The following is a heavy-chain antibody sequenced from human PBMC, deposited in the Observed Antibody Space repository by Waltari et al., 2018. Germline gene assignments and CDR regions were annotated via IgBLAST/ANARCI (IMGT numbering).Heavy chain of an antibody. Sequence: QVQLVQSGAEVKKPGSSVKVSCKASGGTFSSYAISWVRQAPGQGLEWMGGIIPIFGTANYAQKFQGRGTITADESTSTAYMELSSLRSEDTAVYYCARDDCSSTSCFSLYYGMDVWGQGTTVTVSS. CDR1: GGTFSSYA. CDR3: ARDDCSSTSCFSLYYGMDV. V-gene: IGHV1-69*01. J-gene: IGHJ6*02. CDR2: IIPIFGTA. D-gene: IGHD2-2*01.